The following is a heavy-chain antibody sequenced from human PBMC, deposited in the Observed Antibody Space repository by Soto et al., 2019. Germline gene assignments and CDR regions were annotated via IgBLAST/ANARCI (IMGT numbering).Heavy chain of an antibody. D-gene: IGHD1-1*01. CDR1: GGSISSGGYY. CDR3: ARGNTLAGPDAFDI. V-gene: IGHV4-31*03. J-gene: IGHJ3*02. Sequence: QVQLQESGPGLVKPSQTLSLTCTVSGGSISSGGYYWSWIRQHPGKGLEWIGYIYYSGSTYYNPSLKSRVTISVDTSKNQFTLKLSSVTAADTAVYYCARGNTLAGPDAFDIWGQGTMVTVSS. CDR2: IYYSGST.